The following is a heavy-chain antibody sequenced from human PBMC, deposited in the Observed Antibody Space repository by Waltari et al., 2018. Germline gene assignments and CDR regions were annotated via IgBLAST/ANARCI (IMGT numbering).Heavy chain of an antibody. Sequence: QVQLQESGPGLVKPSETLSLTCAVSGYSISSGYYWGWIRQPPGKGLAWIGSIYHSGSTYYNPSRKSRVTISVDTSKNQFSLKLSSVTAADTAVYYCARRVGASSYFDYWGQGTLVTVSS. CDR2: IYHSGST. CDR1: GYSISSGYY. V-gene: IGHV4-38-2*01. D-gene: IGHD1-26*01. CDR3: ARRVGASSYFDY. J-gene: IGHJ4*02.